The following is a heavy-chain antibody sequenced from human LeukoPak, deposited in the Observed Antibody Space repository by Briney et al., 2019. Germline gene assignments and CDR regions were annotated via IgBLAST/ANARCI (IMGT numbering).Heavy chain of an antibody. CDR3: ASPPYYDDSSGQVLDSSYYHYGMDV. J-gene: IGHJ6*02. CDR1: GGTFSSYT. V-gene: IGHV1-69*02. CDR2: IIPILGIA. D-gene: IGHD3-22*01. Sequence: GSSVKVSCKASGGTFSSYTISWVRQAPGQGLEWMGRIIPILGIANYAQKFKGRVTITADKSTSTAYMELSSLRSEDTAVYYCASPPYYDDSSGQVLDSSYYHYGMDVWGQGTTVTVSS.